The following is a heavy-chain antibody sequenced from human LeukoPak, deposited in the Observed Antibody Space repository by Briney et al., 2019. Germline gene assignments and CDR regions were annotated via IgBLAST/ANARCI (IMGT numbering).Heavy chain of an antibody. V-gene: IGHV3-23*01. CDR3: ANLYVAVAGTDY. CDR1: GFTFSSYA. D-gene: IGHD6-19*01. CDR2: ISGSGGST. J-gene: IGHJ4*02. Sequence: PGGSLRLSCEASGFTFSSYAMSWVRQAPGKGLEWVSAISGSGGSTYYADSVKGRFTISRDNSKNTLYLQMNSLRAEDTAVYYCANLYVAVAGTDYWGQGTLATVSS.